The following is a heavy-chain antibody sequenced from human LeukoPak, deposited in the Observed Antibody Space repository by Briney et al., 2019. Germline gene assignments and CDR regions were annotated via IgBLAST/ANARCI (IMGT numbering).Heavy chain of an antibody. CDR1: GYSFTSYW. Sequence: GESLKISCKGSGYSFTSYWIGWVRQMPGKGLEWMGIIYPDDSDTKYSPSFEGQVTFSADKSINTAYLHWTSLKASDTGIYYCAKLRLSAAESSFSDYWGPGTLVTVSS. V-gene: IGHV5-51*01. J-gene: IGHJ4*02. CDR3: AKLRLSAAESSFSDY. D-gene: IGHD2-15*01. CDR2: IYPDDSDT.